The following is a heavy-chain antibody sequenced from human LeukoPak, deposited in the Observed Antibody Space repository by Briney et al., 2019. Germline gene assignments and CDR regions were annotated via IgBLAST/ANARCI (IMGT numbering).Heavy chain of an antibody. CDR2: IRNSGDTT. CDR3: AKVRPRAAPGGGFDI. D-gene: IGHD6-13*01. V-gene: IGHV3-23*01. Sequence: GGSLRLSCAASGFTFSNYAMTWVRQAPGKGLEWVSYIRNSGDTTYYADSVKGRFTISRDNSKNTLYLQMNSLRAEDTAVYYCAKVRPRAAPGGGFDIWGQGTMVTVSS. CDR1: GFTFSNYA. J-gene: IGHJ3*02.